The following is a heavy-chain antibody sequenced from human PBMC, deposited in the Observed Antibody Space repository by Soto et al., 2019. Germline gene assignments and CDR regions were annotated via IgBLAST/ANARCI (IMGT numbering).Heavy chain of an antibody. CDR2: ISGSGDRT. CDR1: GFSSSMYA. CDR3: AKDHPMMAVVKGFDH. Sequence: EVQLLESGGGLVQPGGSLRLSCVASGFSSSMYAMSWVRQAPGKGLQWVSAISGSGDRTKYADAVKGRFTISRDNSKNTLYLQMNSLRAEDTAIYYCAKDHPMMAVVKGFDHWGQGTLVTVSS. V-gene: IGHV3-23*01. D-gene: IGHD3-22*01. J-gene: IGHJ4*02.